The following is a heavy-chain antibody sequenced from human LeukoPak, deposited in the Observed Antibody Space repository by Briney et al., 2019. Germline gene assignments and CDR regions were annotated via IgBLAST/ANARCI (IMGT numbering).Heavy chain of an antibody. CDR3: ARYCSSTSCYLGFDY. CDR1: GYSISSGYY. CDR2: IYHSGST. Sequence: NPSETLSLTCTVSGYSISSGYYWGWIRQPPGKGLEWIGSIYHSGSTYYNPSLKSRATISVGTSKNQFSLKLSSVTAADTAVYYCARYCSSTSCYLGFDYWGQGTLVTVSS. V-gene: IGHV4-38-2*02. D-gene: IGHD2-2*01. J-gene: IGHJ4*02.